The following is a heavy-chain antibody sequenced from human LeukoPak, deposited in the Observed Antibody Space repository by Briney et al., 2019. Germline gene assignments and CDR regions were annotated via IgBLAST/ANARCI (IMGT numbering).Heavy chain of an antibody. CDR2: IYWDDDK. CDR3: AHSGYSSGWYYFGY. D-gene: IGHD6-19*01. J-gene: IGHJ4*02. CDR1: GFSLTSTRVG. Sequence: SGPTLVKPTQTLTLTCTFSGFSLTSTRVGVGWIRQPPGKALEWLALIYWDDDKRYSPSLKSRLTITKDTSKNQVVRTMTNMDPADTATYYCAHSGYSSGWYYFGYWGQGTLVTVSS. V-gene: IGHV2-5*02.